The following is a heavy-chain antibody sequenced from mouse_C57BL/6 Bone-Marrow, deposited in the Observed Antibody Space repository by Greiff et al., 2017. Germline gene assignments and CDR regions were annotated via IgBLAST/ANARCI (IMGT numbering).Heavy chain of an antibody. CDR2: INPYNGDT. CDR1: GYSFTGYF. D-gene: IGHD2-2*01. CDR3: ARDGRSTMVTTPYYFDY. Sequence: EVKLQQSGPELVKPGDSVKISCKASGYSFTGYFMNWVMQSHGKSLEWIGRINPYNGDTFYNQKFKGKATLTVDKSSSTAHMELRSLTSEDSAVYYCARDGRSTMVTTPYYFDYWGQGTTLTVSS. J-gene: IGHJ2*01. V-gene: IGHV1-20*01.